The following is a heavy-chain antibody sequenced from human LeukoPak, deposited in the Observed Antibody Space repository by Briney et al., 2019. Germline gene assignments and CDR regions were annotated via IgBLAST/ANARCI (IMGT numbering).Heavy chain of an antibody. V-gene: IGHV1-69*13. J-gene: IGHJ6*03. D-gene: IGHD6-13*01. CDR3: ARPSQYYSRSWNGHYHYMDV. Sequence: SVTVSCKASGGTFSTDSISWVRQAPGQGLEWMGGIVPIFATGNYAQKFQGRLTITADESSSTAYMELSSLRSEDTAVYYCARPSQYYSRSWNGHYHYMDVWGKGTTVTVSS. CDR1: GGTFSTDS. CDR2: IVPIFATG.